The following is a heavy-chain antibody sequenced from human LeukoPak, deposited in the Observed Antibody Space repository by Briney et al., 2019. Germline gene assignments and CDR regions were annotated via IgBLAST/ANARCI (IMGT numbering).Heavy chain of an antibody. D-gene: IGHD3-10*01. CDR1: GGSISSGDYY. Sequence: SETLSLTCTVSGGSISSGDYYWSWIRQPPGKGLEWIGYIYYSGSTYYNPSLKSRVTISVDTSKNQFSLKLSSVTAADTAVYYCARDLVQYYYGSGSYRYFDYWGQGTLVTVSS. CDR2: IYYSGST. CDR3: ARDLVQYYYGSGSYRYFDY. J-gene: IGHJ4*02. V-gene: IGHV4-30-4*02.